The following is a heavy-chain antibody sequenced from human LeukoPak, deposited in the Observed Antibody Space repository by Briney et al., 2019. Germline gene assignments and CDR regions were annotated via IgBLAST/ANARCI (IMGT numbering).Heavy chain of an antibody. CDR2: IFTRGSA. CDR1: GGSISNFY. Sequence: SETLSLTCTVSGGSISNFYWSCLRQPAGKELEWIGRIFTRGSATYNPSLKSRVTMSVDTSKNQFSLNLRSVTAADTAVYYCARVLTGKGFDPWGQGTLVTVSS. V-gene: IGHV4-4*07. D-gene: IGHD1-14*01. CDR3: ARVLTGKGFDP. J-gene: IGHJ5*02.